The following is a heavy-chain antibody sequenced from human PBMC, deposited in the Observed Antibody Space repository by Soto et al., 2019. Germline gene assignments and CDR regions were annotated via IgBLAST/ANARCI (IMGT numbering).Heavy chain of an antibody. CDR3: AKAPISNWGLNWFDP. D-gene: IGHD7-27*01. CDR2: ISGSGGST. V-gene: IGHV3-23*01. CDR1: GFTFSSYA. J-gene: IGHJ5*02. Sequence: GGSLRLSCAASGFTFSSYAMSWVRQAPGKGLEWVSAISGSGGSTYYADSVKGRFTISRDNSKNTLYLQMNSLRAEDTAVYYCAKAPISNWGLNWFDPWGQGTLVTVSS.